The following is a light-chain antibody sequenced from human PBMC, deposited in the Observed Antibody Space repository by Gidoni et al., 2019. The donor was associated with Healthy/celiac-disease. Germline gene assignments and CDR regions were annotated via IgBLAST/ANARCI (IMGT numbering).Light chain of an antibody. CDR1: SSNIGSNY. Sequence: QSVLTQPPSASGTPGQRVTISCSGSSSNIGSNYVYWYQQLPGTAPKLLIYRNNQRPSGVPVRLSGSKSGTSASLAISGLRSEDEADYYCAAWDDSLSAFFGGGTKLTVL. CDR3: AAWDDSLSAF. J-gene: IGLJ2*01. V-gene: IGLV1-47*01. CDR2: RNN.